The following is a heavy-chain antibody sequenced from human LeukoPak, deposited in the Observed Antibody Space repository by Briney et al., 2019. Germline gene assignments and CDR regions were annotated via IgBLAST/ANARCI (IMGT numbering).Heavy chain of an antibody. CDR3: ARLDAYGDYVDY. D-gene: IGHD4-17*01. CDR2: ISSSSSYI. J-gene: IGHJ4*02. CDR1: GFTFSSYS. Sequence: KAGGSLRLSCAASGFTFSSYSMNWVRQAPGKGLEWVSSISSSSSYIYYADLVKGRFTISRDNAKNSLYLQMNSLRAEDTAVYYCARLDAYGDYVDYWGQGTLVTVSS. V-gene: IGHV3-21*01.